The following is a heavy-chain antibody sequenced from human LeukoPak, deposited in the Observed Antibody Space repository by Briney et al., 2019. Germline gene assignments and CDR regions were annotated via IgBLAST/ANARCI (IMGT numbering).Heavy chain of an antibody. CDR3: ANWAVASKMYFDY. V-gene: IGHV3-11*01. Sequence: GGSLRLSCATSGFSFSSYAMSWIRQAPGKGLEWVSYISSSGSTIYYADSVKGRFTISRDNAKNSLYLQMNSLRAEDTAVYYCANWAVASKMYFDYWGQGTLVTVSS. CDR2: ISSSGSTI. J-gene: IGHJ4*02. D-gene: IGHD6-19*01. CDR1: GFSFSSYA.